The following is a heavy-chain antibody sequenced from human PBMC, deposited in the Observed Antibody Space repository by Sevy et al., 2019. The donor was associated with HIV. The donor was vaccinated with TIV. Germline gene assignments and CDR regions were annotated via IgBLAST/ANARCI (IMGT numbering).Heavy chain of an antibody. Sequence: GGSLRLSCADSGFTFSTSVIHWVRQAPGKGLEYVSGIGVDGSTHYADSVRGRFTISRDNSKNTVNLQMDTLRAEDMAVYYCAREHDTSGHYGSFDSWGQGTLVTVSS. CDR3: AREHDTSGHYGSFDS. D-gene: IGHD3-22*01. J-gene: IGHJ4*02. V-gene: IGHV3-64*02. CDR2: IGVDGST. CDR1: GFTFSTSV.